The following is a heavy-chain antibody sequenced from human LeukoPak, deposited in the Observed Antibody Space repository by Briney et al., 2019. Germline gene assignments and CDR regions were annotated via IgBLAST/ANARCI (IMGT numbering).Heavy chain of an antibody. CDR3: ARPQDHGGNVENFNI. V-gene: IGHV1-2*02. CDR1: GYTFTAYY. CDR2: INPNSGGT. D-gene: IGHD4-23*01. Sequence: ASVKVSCKASGYTFTAYYIHWVRQAPGQGREWMGWINPNSGGTNYALNFRGRVTMTRDTSISTASMELSRLISDATAVYYCARPQDHGGNVENFNIWGQGTTVTVSS. J-gene: IGHJ3*02.